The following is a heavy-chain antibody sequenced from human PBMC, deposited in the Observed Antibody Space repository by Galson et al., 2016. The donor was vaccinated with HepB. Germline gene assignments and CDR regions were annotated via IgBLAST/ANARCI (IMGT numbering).Heavy chain of an antibody. CDR1: GGSISSSSYY. D-gene: IGHD3-10*01. J-gene: IGHJ6*02. Sequence: SETLSLTCTASGGSISSSSYYWGCIRQPPGKGLEWIGSIYYSGSTYYNPSLKSRVTISVDTSKNQFSLKLSSVTAADTAVYYCAGHLRGGYGMDVWGQGTTVTVSS. CDR3: AGHLRGGYGMDV. CDR2: IYYSGST. V-gene: IGHV4-39*01.